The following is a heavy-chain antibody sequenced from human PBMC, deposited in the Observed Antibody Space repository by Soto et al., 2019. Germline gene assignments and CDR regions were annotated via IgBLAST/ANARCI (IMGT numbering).Heavy chain of an antibody. V-gene: IGHV3-11*01. CDR3: XRIPDYDFWSGSNSWFDP. CDR1: GFTFSDYY. Sequence: GGSLRLSCAASGFTFSDYYMSWIRQAPGKGLEWISYISNDGTTKYYXDSXXXXXXXPRDNAKNSLHLQMNSLRGEDTAVYYCXRIPDYDFWSGSNSWFDPWGQGTLVTVSS. CDR2: ISNDGTTK. J-gene: IGHJ5*02. D-gene: IGHD3-3*01.